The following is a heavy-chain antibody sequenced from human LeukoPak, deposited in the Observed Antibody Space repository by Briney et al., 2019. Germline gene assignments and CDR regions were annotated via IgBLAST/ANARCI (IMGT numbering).Heavy chain of an antibody. Sequence: GASVKVSCKASGYTFTSYYMHWVRQAPGQGLEWMGIINPSGGSTSYAQKFQGRVTMTRDTSTSTVYKELSSLRSEDTAVYYCAIWAIAALDYWGQGTLVTVSS. V-gene: IGHV1-46*01. J-gene: IGHJ4*02. CDR1: GYTFTSYY. CDR2: INPSGGST. CDR3: AIWAIAALDY. D-gene: IGHD6-25*01.